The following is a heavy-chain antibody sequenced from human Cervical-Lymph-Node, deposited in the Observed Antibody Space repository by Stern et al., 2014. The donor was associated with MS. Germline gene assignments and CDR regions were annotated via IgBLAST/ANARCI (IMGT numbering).Heavy chain of an antibody. J-gene: IGHJ3*01. CDR2: RWDDGNTE. CDR3: ARATSTGGNYRLDL. CDR1: GFTFSRYS. D-gene: IGHD3-3*01. V-gene: IGHV3-30-3*01. Sequence: VHLVESGGGVVQPGRSLSLSCAASGFTFSRYSLHWVRQAPGKGLEWASIRWDDGNTEHCADAEKGRFSISRDNSKNTLYLQMLSLRPEDTAVYDCARATSTGGNYRLDLWGRGTLVTVSS.